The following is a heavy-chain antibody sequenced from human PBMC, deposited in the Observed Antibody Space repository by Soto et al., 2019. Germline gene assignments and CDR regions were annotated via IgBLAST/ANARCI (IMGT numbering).Heavy chain of an antibody. CDR3: TSDPYSSGWYSFQH. J-gene: IGHJ1*01. V-gene: IGHV3-15*01. CDR1: GFTFSNAW. Sequence: GGSLRLSCAASGFTFSNAWMGWVRQAPGKGLGGVGRIKSKTDGGTTDYAAPVIGRFTISREDSKNTLYLQMNSLKTEDTAVYYCTSDPYSSGWYSFQHWGQGTLVTVSS. CDR2: IKSKTDGGTT. D-gene: IGHD6-19*01.